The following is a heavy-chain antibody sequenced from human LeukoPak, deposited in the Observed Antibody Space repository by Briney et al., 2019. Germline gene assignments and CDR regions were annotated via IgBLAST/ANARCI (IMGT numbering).Heavy chain of an antibody. CDR1: GFTFSNYA. CDR3: AKGSTPEGGLRHGN. CDR2: ISGTSGKT. D-gene: IGHD4-17*01. Sequence: GGSLRLSCAASGFTFSNYAMDWVRQAPGKGLEWVSAISGTSGKTYYADSVKGRFTISRDNSKNTLYLQMNGLRAEDTAVYYCAKGSTPEGGLRHGNWGQGTLVAVSS. V-gene: IGHV3-23*01. J-gene: IGHJ4*02.